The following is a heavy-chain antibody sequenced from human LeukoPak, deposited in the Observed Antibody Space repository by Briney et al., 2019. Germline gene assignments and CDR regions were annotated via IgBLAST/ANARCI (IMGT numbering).Heavy chain of an antibody. CDR3: VKGRNAYFDY. J-gene: IGHJ4*02. Sequence: GGSLRLSCAASGSTFSGYGMHWVRQAPGKGLEWVAFIPSDGSNKYYADSVKGRFTISRDNSKNTVDLQMNSLRPEDTAVYYCVKGRNAYFDYWGQGTLVTASS. CDR1: GSTFSGYG. CDR2: IPSDGSNK. V-gene: IGHV3-30*02.